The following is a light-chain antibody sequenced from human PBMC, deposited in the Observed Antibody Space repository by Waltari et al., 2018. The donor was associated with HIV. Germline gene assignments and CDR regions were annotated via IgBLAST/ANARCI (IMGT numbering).Light chain of an antibody. J-gene: IGLJ1*01. V-gene: IGLV1-51*01. CDR2: DNE. Sequence: QSILPQSPSVSAAPGQKLTVSCSGDNSNLGTNFVSWYQQVPGRAPRLLIYDNEKRPSGIPERFSAFKAGVSATLVIAGLQIVDEADYYCGTWDSSLSLYVFGPGTTVAVL. CDR3: GTWDSSLSLYV. CDR1: NSNLGTNF.